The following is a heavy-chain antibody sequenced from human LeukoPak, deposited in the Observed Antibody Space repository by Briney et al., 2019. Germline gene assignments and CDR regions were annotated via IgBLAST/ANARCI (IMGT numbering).Heavy chain of an antibody. J-gene: IGHJ6*03. V-gene: IGHV1-69*05. D-gene: IGHD1-7*01. CDR1: GGTFSSYA. Sequence: GASVKVSCKASGGTFSSYAISWVRQAPGQGLEWMGGIIPIFGTANYAQKFQGRVTITTDESTSTAYMELSSLRSEDTAVYYCARASYNWNSIDYYFMDVWGKGTTVTVSS. CDR3: ARASYNWNSIDYYFMDV. CDR2: IIPIFGTA.